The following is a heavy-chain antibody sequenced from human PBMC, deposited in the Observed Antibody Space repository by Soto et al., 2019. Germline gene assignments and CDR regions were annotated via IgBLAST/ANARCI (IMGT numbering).Heavy chain of an antibody. Sequence: SVKVSCKASGGTFSSYAISWVRQAPGQGLEWMGGIIPIFGTANYAQKFQGRVTITADESTSTAYMELSSLRSEDTAVYYCAREYCGGDCYSWDYYYYYGMDVWGQGTTATVSS. V-gene: IGHV1-69*13. J-gene: IGHJ6*02. D-gene: IGHD2-21*02. CDR1: GGTFSSYA. CDR3: AREYCGGDCYSWDYYYYYGMDV. CDR2: IIPIFGTA.